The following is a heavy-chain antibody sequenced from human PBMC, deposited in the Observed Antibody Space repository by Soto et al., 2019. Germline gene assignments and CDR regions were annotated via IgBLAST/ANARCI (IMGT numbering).Heavy chain of an antibody. J-gene: IGHJ4*02. CDR1: GFTVSSNY. V-gene: IGHV3-66*01. CDR3: ARESIVGATNTFDY. Sequence: EVQLVESGGGLVQPGESLRLSCAASGFTVSSNYMSWVRQAPGKRLEWVSIIYSGGSTYYADSVKGRFTISRDNSKNTLYLQMNSLRAEDTAVYYCARESIVGATNTFDYWGQGTLVTVSS. CDR2: IYSGGST. D-gene: IGHD1-26*01.